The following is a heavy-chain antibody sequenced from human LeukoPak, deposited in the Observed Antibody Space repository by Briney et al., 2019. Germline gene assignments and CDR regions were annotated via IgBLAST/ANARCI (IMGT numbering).Heavy chain of an antibody. V-gene: IGHV3-48*03. CDR1: GFTFSRYE. CDR2: ISGPGDTI. CDR3: ARVGSVFD. J-gene: IGHJ4*02. D-gene: IGHD6-25*01. Sequence: GGSLRLSCEASGFTFSRYEMNWVRQAPGKGLEWVSFISGPGDTIHYADSVKGRFTISRDNAKNLLYLQMNSLRVEDTAVYYCARVGSVFDWGQGTLVTVSS.